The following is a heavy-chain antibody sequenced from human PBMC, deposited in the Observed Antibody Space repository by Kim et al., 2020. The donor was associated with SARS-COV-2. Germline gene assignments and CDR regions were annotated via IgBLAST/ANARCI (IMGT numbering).Heavy chain of an antibody. CDR2: ISANNGDT. CDR3: ARKGTGAPLDS. Sequence: ASVKVSCKASGYTFTSFGISWQRQAPGQGLEWMGWISANNGDTHSARNLQGRVTMTTDTSTSTAYMELRSLRSYDTAVYYCARKGTGAPLDSWGQGTLVTVSS. CDR1: GYTFTSFG. V-gene: IGHV1-18*01. D-gene: IGHD1-1*01. J-gene: IGHJ4*02.